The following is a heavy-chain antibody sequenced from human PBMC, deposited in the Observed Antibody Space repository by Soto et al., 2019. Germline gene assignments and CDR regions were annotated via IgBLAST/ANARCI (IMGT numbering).Heavy chain of an antibody. CDR1: GFTFSSYW. Sequence: GGSLRLSCAASGFTFSSYWMHWVRQVPGKGLLWVSRIDEYGSTINYADSVKGRFTISSDNAKNTLYLQMNSLRADDTGLYYCTRGPRVSSTGTGAHWGQGTLVTVSS. CDR2: IDEYGSTI. CDR3: TRGPRVSSTGTGAH. V-gene: IGHV3-74*01. J-gene: IGHJ4*02. D-gene: IGHD1-1*01.